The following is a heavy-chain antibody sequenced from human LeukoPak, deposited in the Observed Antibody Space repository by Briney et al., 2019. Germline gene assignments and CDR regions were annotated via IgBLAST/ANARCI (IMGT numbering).Heavy chain of an antibody. CDR2: ISGSGGST. Sequence: PGGSLRLSCAASGFAFSTYAMNWVRQAPGKGLEWVSAISGSGGSTYYADSVKGRFTISRDNSKNTLYLQMNSLRAEDTAVYYCAKSLDSSGYVFDYWGQGTLVTVSS. CDR1: GFAFSTYA. D-gene: IGHD3-22*01. J-gene: IGHJ4*02. CDR3: AKSLDSSGYVFDY. V-gene: IGHV3-23*01.